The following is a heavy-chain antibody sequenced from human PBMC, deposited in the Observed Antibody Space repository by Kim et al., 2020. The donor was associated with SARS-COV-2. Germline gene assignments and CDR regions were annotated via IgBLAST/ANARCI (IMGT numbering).Heavy chain of an antibody. V-gene: IGHV3-72*01. CDR3: SRDSPSGDSSAFDV. Sequence: YAASVKGRFTVSRDDSGNAVYLQMKYLRSEDTAVYYCSRDSPSGDSSAFDVWGQGTMVTVSS. J-gene: IGHJ3*01. D-gene: IGHD3-10*01.